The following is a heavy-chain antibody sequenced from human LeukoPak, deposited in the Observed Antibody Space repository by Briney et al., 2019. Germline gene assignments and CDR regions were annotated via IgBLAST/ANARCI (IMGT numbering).Heavy chain of an antibody. CDR1: GGSISTYY. CDR2: IYTSGST. J-gene: IGHJ4*02. V-gene: IGHV4-4*07. Sequence: SETLSLTCTVSGGSISTYYWSWVRQPAGEGLKWIGHIYTSGSTYNPSLKSRVTISVDTYKNQFSLELNSVTAADTAVYYCARRHYSSGLDYWGQGILVTLSS. CDR3: ARRHYSSGLDY. D-gene: IGHD6-19*01.